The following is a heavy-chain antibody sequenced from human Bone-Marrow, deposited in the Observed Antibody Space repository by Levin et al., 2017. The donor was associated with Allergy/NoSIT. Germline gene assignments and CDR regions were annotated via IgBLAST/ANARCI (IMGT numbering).Heavy chain of an antibody. D-gene: IGHD1-26*01. Sequence: SPTLSLPCAISGDSVSSKSAAWHWIRQSPSRGLEWLGRTYYRAKWYNDYAVSVKSRITINPDTSKNQFSLQLNSVTPEDTAVYYCARDVGSSRLDAFDIWGQGTMVTVSS. J-gene: IGHJ3*02. CDR3: ARDVGSSRLDAFDI. V-gene: IGHV6-1*01. CDR2: TYYRAKWYN. CDR1: GDSVSSKSAA.